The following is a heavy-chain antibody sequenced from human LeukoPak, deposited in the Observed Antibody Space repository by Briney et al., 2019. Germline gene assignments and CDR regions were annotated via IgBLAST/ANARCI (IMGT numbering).Heavy chain of an antibody. CDR3: ARWFYCSSTSCYGNLFHP. CDR2: IYTSGST. D-gene: IGHD2-2*01. J-gene: IGHJ5*02. Sequence: SETLSLTCTVSGGSISSYYWSWIRQPAGKGLEWIGRIYTSGSTNYNPSLKSRVTMSVGTSTNQFSLKLSYVTAADTAVYYYARWFYCSSTSCYGNLFHPWGQGTLVTVSS. CDR1: GGSISSYY. V-gene: IGHV4-4*07.